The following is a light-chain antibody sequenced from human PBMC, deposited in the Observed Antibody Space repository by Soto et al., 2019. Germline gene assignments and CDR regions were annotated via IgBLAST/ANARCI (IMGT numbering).Light chain of an antibody. V-gene: IGKV1-5*03. Sequence: DIQMTQSPSTLSASVGDRVTITCRASQSISNWLAWYQQKPGKAPELLIYKASRLQSGVPSRFSGSGSGTEFTLTITSLQADDSATYYCQQYTTYYSFGQGTKLEL. CDR2: KAS. J-gene: IGKJ2*03. CDR3: QQYTTYYS. CDR1: QSISNW.